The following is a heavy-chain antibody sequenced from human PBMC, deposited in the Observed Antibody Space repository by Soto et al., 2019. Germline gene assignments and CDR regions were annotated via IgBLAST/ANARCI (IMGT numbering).Heavy chain of an antibody. D-gene: IGHD5-12*01. CDR1: GGTFSSYS. CDR2: IIPILGIA. J-gene: IGHJ5*02. V-gene: IGHV1-69*04. Sequence: VASVKVSCKASGGTFSSYSISWVRQAPGQGLEWMGRIIPILGIANYAQKFQGRVTITADKSTSTAYMELSSLRSEDTAVYYCARDRDIVDIVATAESWGQGTLVTVSS. CDR3: ARDRDIVDIVATAES.